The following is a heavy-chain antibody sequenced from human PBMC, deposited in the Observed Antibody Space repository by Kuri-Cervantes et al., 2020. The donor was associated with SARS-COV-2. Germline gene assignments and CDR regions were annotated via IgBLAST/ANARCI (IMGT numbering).Heavy chain of an antibody. CDR1: GYTFTSYG. Sequence: ASVKVSCKASGYTFTSYGISWVRQAPGQGLEWMGWISAYNGNTNYAQKLQGRVTMTRDTSISTAYMELSRLRSYDTAVYYCARALYTDTAMVPFDYWGQGTLVTVSS. D-gene: IGHD5-18*01. J-gene: IGHJ4*02. CDR2: ISAYNGNT. V-gene: IGHV1-18*01. CDR3: ARALYTDTAMVPFDY.